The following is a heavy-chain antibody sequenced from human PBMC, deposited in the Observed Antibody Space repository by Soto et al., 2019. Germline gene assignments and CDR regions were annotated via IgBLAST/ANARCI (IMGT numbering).Heavy chain of an antibody. CDR3: VRENYYYALDV. Sequence: GGSLRLSCAASGFTFDDYAMYWVRQAPGKGLEWVSGISWNSGRIGYADSVEGRFTISRDNSEKTVYLQMNSLRAEDTEVYYWVRENYYYALDVWGQGTTVPVS. J-gene: IGHJ6*02. V-gene: IGHV3-9*01. CDR2: ISWNSGRI. CDR1: GFTFDDYA.